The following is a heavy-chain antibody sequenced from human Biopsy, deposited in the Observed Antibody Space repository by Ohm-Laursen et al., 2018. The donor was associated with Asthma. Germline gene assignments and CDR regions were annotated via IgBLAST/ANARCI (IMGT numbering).Heavy chain of an antibody. D-gene: IGHD3-22*01. CDR1: GGSIGIYY. Sequence: SETLSLTCTVSGGSIGIYYWGWIRQPPGKGLEYIGYTHYSGTTNTDPSLTGRVTMSVDTSKNQFSLKVTSVTAADTAAYFCARVRGAFYESSVKNAFDVWGQGTMVTVSS. CDR3: ARVRGAFYESSVKNAFDV. V-gene: IGHV4-59*01. CDR2: THYSGTT. J-gene: IGHJ3*01.